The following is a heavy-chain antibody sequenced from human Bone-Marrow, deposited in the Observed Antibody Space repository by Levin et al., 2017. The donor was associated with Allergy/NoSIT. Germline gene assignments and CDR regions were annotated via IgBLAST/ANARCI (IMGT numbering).Heavy chain of an antibody. CDR1: GFTLRSHW. CDR3: ARGMGNYYFYGLDV. CDR2: INGDGSNT. V-gene: IGHV3-74*01. Sequence: GGSLRLSCAASGFTLRSHWMHWVRQAPGKGLMWVSRINGDGSNTNYADSVKGRLTISRDNAKNTLYLQMNTLRADDTAVYYCARGMGNYYFYGLDVWGQGTTVTVSS. J-gene: IGHJ6*02. D-gene: IGHD2-8*01.